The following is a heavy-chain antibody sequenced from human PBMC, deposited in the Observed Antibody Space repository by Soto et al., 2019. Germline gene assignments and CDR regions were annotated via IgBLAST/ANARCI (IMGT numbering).Heavy chain of an antibody. Sequence: PSQTLSLTCAISGDSVSSNSATWDWIRQSPSRGLEWLGRTYYRSKWYNDYAVSVKSRITINPDTSNNQLSLQLNSVTPEDTAVYYCAREAYECISTSCYRDYYYGMDGWGQGTTVTVSS. D-gene: IGHD2-2*02. V-gene: IGHV6-1*01. CDR1: GDSVSSNSAT. CDR2: TYYRSKWYN. CDR3: AREAYECISTSCYRDYYYGMDG. J-gene: IGHJ6*02.